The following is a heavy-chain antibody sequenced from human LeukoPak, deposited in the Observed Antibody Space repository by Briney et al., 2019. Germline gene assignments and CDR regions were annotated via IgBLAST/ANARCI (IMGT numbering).Heavy chain of an antibody. D-gene: IGHD3-16*01. J-gene: IGHJ5*02. V-gene: IGHV4-39*07. CDR1: GGSISSSSYY. CDR3: AREDTGGQPWVWFDP. Sequence: SETLSLTCTVSGGSISSSSYYWGWVRQPPGKGLEWIGEINHSGSTNYNPSLKSRVTISVDTSKNQFSLKLSSVTAADTAVYYCAREDTGGQPWVWFDPWGQGTLVTVSS. CDR2: INHSGST.